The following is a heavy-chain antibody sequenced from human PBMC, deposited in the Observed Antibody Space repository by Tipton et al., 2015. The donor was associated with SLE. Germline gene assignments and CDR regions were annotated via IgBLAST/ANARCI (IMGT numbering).Heavy chain of an antibody. V-gene: IGHV4-34*01. CDR1: GGSFSAYY. D-gene: IGHD2-15*01. CDR2: INHSGIT. Sequence: TLSLTCAVYGGSFSAYYWDWIRQPPGKGLGWIGEINHSGITNYNPSLKSRVTIAVDTSKNQLSLKLTSVTAADTAVYYCARGSVVADDYWGQGTLVTVSS. J-gene: IGHJ4*01. CDR3: ARGSVVADDY.